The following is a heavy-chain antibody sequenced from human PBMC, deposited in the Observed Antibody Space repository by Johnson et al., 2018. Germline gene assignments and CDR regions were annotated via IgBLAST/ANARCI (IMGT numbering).Heavy chain of an antibody. J-gene: IGHJ1*01. V-gene: IGHV4-59*01. CDR2: IYHSGST. Sequence: QVQLQESGPRLVKPLEPLALTCTVSGGSISGYYWSWIRQPPGQRLEWLGYIYHSGSTKYNHTLNSRVTMSVDASKNQCSLQLNSVTAADTAVYCCARYVSSSGYVHHWGQGTLVTVSS. CDR3: ARYVSSSGYVHH. CDR1: GGSISGYY. D-gene: IGHD3-22*01.